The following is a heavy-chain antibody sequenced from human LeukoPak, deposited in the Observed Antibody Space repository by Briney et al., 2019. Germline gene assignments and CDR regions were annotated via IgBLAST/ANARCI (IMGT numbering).Heavy chain of an antibody. CDR2: IWYDGSNK. D-gene: IGHD3-3*01. J-gene: IGHJ4*02. CDR3: AKETDVGITIFGVVDY. CDR1: GFTFSSYG. Sequence: GRSLRLSCAASGFTFSSYGMHWVRQAPGKGLEWVAVIWYDGSNKYYADSVKGRFTISRDNSKNTLYLQMNSLRAEDTAVYYCAKETDVGITIFGVVDYWGQGTLVTVSS. V-gene: IGHV3-33*06.